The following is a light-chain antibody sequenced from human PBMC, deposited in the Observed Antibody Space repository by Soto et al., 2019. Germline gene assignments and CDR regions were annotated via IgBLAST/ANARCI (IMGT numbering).Light chain of an antibody. Sequence: QSALTQPASVSGSPGQSITISCTGTSSDVGGYNYVSWYQKVPGMAPKLLVFRNDQRPYGVPDRFSGSKSGTSASLAISRLRSEDEADYFCSTWDDSLSGIIFGGGTKLTVL. CDR2: RND. CDR1: SSDVGGYNY. J-gene: IGLJ2*01. CDR3: STWDDSLSGII. V-gene: IGLV1-47*01.